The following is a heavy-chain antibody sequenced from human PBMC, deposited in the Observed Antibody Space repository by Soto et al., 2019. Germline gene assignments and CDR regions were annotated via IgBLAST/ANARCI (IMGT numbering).Heavy chain of an antibody. V-gene: IGHV1-18*01. CDR3: VVAAQPYYFDY. CDR1: VYTFTTYV. CDR2: ISAYNGNT. J-gene: IGHJ4*02. D-gene: IGHD2-15*01. Sequence: ASVKVSCKASVYTFTTYVITCVSQAPGQGLEWMGWISAYNGNTNYAQKLQGRVTMATDTSTSTAYMELRSLRSDDTAVYYCVVAAQPYYFDYWGQGTLVTVSS.